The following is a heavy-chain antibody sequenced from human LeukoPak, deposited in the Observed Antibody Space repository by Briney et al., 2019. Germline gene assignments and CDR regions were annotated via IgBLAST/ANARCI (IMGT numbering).Heavy chain of an antibody. J-gene: IGHJ4*02. Sequence: GRSLRLSCAASGFTLSSYAMHWVRQAPGKGLEWVAVISYDGSNKYYADSVKGRFTISRDNSKNTLYLQMNSLRAEDTAVYYCALPGYDSSGCYYFDYWGQGTLVTVSS. CDR2: ISYDGSNK. D-gene: IGHD3-22*01. CDR1: GFTLSSYA. V-gene: IGHV3-30-3*01. CDR3: ALPGYDSSGCYYFDY.